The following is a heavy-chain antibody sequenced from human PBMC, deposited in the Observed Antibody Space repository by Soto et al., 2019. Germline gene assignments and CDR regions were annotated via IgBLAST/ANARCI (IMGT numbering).Heavy chain of an antibody. D-gene: IGHD4-17*01. CDR3: ESVATDQAWTTAVY. CDR2: FIPIFGTA. Sequence: QVQLVQSGAEVKKPGSSVEVSCKASGGTFSSYAISWVRQALGQGLELMGGFIPIFGTANYAQKFQGRVTVTANESTSTAYVELSCLRSEDTAVSCCESVATDQAWTTAVYWGQGTLVTVSS. J-gene: IGHJ4*02. V-gene: IGHV1-69*01. CDR1: GGTFSSYA.